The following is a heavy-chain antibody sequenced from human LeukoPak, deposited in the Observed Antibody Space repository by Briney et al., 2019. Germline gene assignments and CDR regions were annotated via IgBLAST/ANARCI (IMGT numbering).Heavy chain of an antibody. CDR3: ARDQGAVAGIDP. CDR1: DGSISSYY. Sequence: SETLSLTCTVSDGSISSYYWGWIRQTPGKGLEWIGSIYYSGTTYYNPSLESRVTISIDTSKNQFSVKLTSVTAADTAVYYCARDQGAVAGIDPWGQGTLVTVSS. CDR2: IYYSGTT. V-gene: IGHV4-39*07. J-gene: IGHJ5*02. D-gene: IGHD6-19*01.